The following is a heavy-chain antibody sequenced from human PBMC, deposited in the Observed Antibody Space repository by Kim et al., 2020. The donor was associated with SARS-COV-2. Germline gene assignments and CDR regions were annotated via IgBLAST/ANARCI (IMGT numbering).Heavy chain of an antibody. D-gene: IGHD6-13*01. CDR3: ARKQQLVLGNAFDI. CDR2: IYYSGST. V-gene: IGHV4-31*03. CDR1: GGSISSGGYY. Sequence: SETLSLTCTVSGGSISSGGYYWSWIRQYPGKGLEWIGYIYYSGSTYYNPSLKSRVTISVDTSKNQFSLKLSSVTAADTAVYYCARKQQLVLGNAFDIWGQGTMVTVSS. J-gene: IGHJ3*02.